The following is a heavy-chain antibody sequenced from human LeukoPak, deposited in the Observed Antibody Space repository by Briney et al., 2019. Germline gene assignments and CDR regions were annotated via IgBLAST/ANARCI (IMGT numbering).Heavy chain of an antibody. CDR3: ARVGGDSSGYYGYYFDY. CDR2: IYHSGST. J-gene: IGHJ4*02. Sequence: SETLSLTCTVSGYSISSGYYWGWIRQPPGKGLEWIGSIYHSGSTYYNPSLKSRVTISVDTSKNQFSLKLSSVTAADTAVYYCARVGGDSSGYYGYYFDYWGQGTLVTVSS. D-gene: IGHD3-22*01. CDR1: GYSISSGYY. V-gene: IGHV4-38-2*02.